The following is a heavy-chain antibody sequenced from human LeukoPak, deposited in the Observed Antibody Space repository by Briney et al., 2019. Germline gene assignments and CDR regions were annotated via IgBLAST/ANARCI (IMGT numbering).Heavy chain of an antibody. V-gene: IGHV1-18*01. Sequence: ASVKVSCKASGYTFTNYGITWVRQAPGQGLEWMGWISAYNSNTNYAQKFQGRVTMTTDTSTSTAYMELRSLRSDDTAVYSCARSHYYYDSNGYYPLEYWRQGTLVTVSS. CDR2: ISAYNSNT. CDR3: ARSHYYYDSNGYYPLEY. CDR1: GYTFTNYG. D-gene: IGHD3-22*01. J-gene: IGHJ4*02.